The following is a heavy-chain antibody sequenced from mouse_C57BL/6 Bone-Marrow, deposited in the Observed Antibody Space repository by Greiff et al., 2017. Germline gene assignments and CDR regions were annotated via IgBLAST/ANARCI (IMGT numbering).Heavy chain of an antibody. CDR1: GYSITSCYF. CDR3: ARDNRDYVDY. CDR2: IRSDGSN. Sequence: EVKLQESGPGLVKPSPSLSLSCSVSGYSITSCYFWNLLRQFPGNHLEWMGFIRSDGSNNYNPSLKNRISITRDTSKNQYFLKLNSVTTEDTDKDDCARDNRDYVDYWGQGTTRTVSA. J-gene: IGHJ2*01. V-gene: IGHV3-6*01.